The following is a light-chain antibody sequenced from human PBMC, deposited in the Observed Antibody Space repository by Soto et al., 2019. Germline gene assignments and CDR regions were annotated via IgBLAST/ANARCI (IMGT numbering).Light chain of an antibody. CDR1: SSDVGSYNL. V-gene: IGLV2-23*01. CDR2: EDN. CDR3: CLYAGSSTWL. Sequence: QSALTQHASVSGSPGQSITISCTGTSSDVGSYNLVSWYQQHPGTAPKLMIYEDNKRASGVSNRFSGSTSGITAFLTISVLQAEDEADYYCCLYAGSSTWLFGGGTDLTVL. J-gene: IGLJ3*02.